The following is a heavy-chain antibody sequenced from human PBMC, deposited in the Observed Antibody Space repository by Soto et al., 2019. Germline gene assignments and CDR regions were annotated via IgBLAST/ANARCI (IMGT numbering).Heavy chain of an antibody. CDR2: ISPSTSHI. CDR3: SGCSGGACHQNYGMDV. CDR1: GFTFSSCT. V-gene: IGHV3-21*01. D-gene: IGHD2-15*01. Sequence: EVHLVESGGGLVKPGGSLRLSCAVSGFTFSSCTMNWVRQAPGKGLEWVSSISPSTSHIYYADSVKGRSTISRDNAKNSLFLQMNSLRAEDKAVYYCSGCSGGACHQNYGMDVWGQGTKVTVYS. J-gene: IGHJ6*02.